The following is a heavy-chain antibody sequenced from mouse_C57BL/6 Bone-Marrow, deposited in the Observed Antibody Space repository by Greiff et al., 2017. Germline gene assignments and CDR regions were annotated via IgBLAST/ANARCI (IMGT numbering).Heavy chain of an antibody. CDR1: GYTFTSYW. Sequence: QVQLQQPGAELVKPGASVKMSCKASGYTFTSYWITWVKQRPGQGLEWIGDIYPVSGSTNYNEKFKSKATLTVDTSSSTAYMQLSSLTSEVSAVYYCARPYSINYWYFDVWGTGTTVTVSS. V-gene: IGHV1-55*01. J-gene: IGHJ1*03. CDR2: IYPVSGST. D-gene: IGHD2-5*01. CDR3: ARPYSINYWYFDV.